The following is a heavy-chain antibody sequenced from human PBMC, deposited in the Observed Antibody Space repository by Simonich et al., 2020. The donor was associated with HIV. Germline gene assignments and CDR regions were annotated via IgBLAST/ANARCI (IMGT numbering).Heavy chain of an antibody. CDR1: GGPFSGYY. Sequence: QMQLQQWGAGLLKPSETLSLTCAVYGGPFSGYYWSWIRQPPGKGLEWIGEIKHSGSTKYKPALKSRVTRSVDTSKNQFSLKLSSVTAADTAVYSCARGIPRNYYYFYYMDVWGKGTTVIVSS. CDR2: IKHSGST. V-gene: IGHV4-34*01. J-gene: IGHJ6*03. D-gene: IGHD1-1*01. CDR3: ARGIPRNYYYFYYMDV.